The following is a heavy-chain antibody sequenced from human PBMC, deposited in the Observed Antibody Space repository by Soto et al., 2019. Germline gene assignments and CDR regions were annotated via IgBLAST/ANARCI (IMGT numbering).Heavy chain of an antibody. V-gene: IGHV1-69*19. D-gene: IGHD4-4*01. CDR3: ARAVXXATAPVRX. CDR1: GDSFSRDA. J-gene: IGHJ4*02. CDR2: IVPMFGTE. Sequence: QVQLVQSGAEVRKPGSSVKVSCMASGDSFSRDAFSWVRQAPGQGLEWMGGIVPMFGTENYAEKFHERVRITADESTSTFYLEIXXXXSEDTAVYYCARAVXXATAPVRXWXQGTAVIVSS.